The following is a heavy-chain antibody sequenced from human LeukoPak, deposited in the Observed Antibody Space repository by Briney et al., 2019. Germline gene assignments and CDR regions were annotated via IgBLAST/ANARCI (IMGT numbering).Heavy chain of an antibody. V-gene: IGHV3-64D*06. CDR1: GFTFSNSA. CDR3: ARGHCSGGSCYWYFDL. Sequence: PGGSLRLSCLASGFTFSNSAMHWVRQAPEKGPEYVSVINSDGSSTWYADSVKGRFTISRDNSKSTLYLQMSSLRAEDTAVYYCARGHCSGGSCYWYFDLWGRGTLVSVS. D-gene: IGHD2-15*01. J-gene: IGHJ2*01. CDR2: INSDGSST.